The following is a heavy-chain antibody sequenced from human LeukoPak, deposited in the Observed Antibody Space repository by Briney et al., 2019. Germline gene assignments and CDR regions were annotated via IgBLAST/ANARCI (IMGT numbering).Heavy chain of an antibody. CDR2: IYQSGST. V-gene: IGHV4-4*02. CDR1: GGSISSGNW. J-gene: IGHJ4*02. Sequence: SGTLSLTCGVSGGSISSGNWWNWVRQPPGQGLEWIGEIYQSGSTNYNPSLKSRVVISVDKSKNQFSLTLRSVTAADTAVYYCARAGSYSLNYWGQGTLVAVSS. D-gene: IGHD1-26*01. CDR3: ARAGSYSLNY.